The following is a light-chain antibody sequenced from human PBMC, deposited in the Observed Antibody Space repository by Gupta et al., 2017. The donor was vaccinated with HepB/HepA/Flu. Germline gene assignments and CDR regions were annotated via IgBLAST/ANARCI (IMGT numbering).Light chain of an antibody. CDR2: AAS. CDR1: QGIRND. CDR3: RHQNNSPGT. Sequence: DIQMTQSPSSLSASVGDRVTITCRASQGIRNDLGWYQQKPGKAPKRLIYAASRVESGVPSRFSGSGYGTEFTLTISSRQPEDFASYYCRHQNNSPGTFGRGTXVEIK. J-gene: IGKJ4*01. V-gene: IGKV1-17*01.